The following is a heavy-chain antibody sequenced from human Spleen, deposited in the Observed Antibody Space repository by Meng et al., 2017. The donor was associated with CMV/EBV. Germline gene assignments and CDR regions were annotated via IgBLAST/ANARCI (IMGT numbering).Heavy chain of an antibody. J-gene: IGHJ5*02. CDR3: AREALYNWFDP. CDR1: GFTFSSYA. CDR2: IGGSGATT. Sequence: GESLKISCVASGFTFSSYAMNWVRQTPGKGLEWVSAIGGSGATTHYADSLKGRFTISRDSAKNSLYVQMNSLRAEDTAVYYCAREALYNWFDPWGQGTLVTVSS. V-gene: IGHV3-21*01.